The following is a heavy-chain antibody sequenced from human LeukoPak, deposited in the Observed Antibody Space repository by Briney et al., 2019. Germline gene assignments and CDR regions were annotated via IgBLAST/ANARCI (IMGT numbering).Heavy chain of an antibody. CDR2: ISVSDGST. CDR3: AELGITMIGGV. J-gene: IGHJ6*04. V-gene: IGHV3-23*01. Sequence: PGGSLRLSCAASGFIFSTYAMSWVRQAPGKGLEWLSSISVSDGSTYYADSVKGRFTISRDNSKNTLYLQMNSLRAEDTAVYYCAELGITMIGGVWGKGTTVTISS. D-gene: IGHD3-10*02. CDR1: GFIFSTYA.